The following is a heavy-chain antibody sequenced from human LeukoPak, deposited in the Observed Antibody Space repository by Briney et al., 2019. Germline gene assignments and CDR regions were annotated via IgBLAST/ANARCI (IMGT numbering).Heavy chain of an antibody. Sequence: GSVKVSCKASGYIFTDYYMHWVRQAPDQGLEWMGIINPIGGSTSYAQKFQGRVTMTRDTSTSTVYMELSSLRSEDTAVYYCARDKDGSWVDSSGLRSLNYWGQGTLVTVSS. J-gene: IGHJ4*02. CDR2: INPIGGST. D-gene: IGHD3-22*01. V-gene: IGHV1-46*01. CDR3: ARDKDGSWVDSSGLRSLNY. CDR1: GYIFTDYY.